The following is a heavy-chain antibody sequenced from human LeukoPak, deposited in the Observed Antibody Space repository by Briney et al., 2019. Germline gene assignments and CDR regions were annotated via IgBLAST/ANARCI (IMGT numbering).Heavy chain of an antibody. J-gene: IGHJ6*02. Sequence: PGGSLRLSCAASGFTFSSYAMSWVRQAPGKGLEWVSAISGSGGSTNYADSVKGRFTISRDNSKNTLYLQMNSLRAEDTAVYYCAKGRARFLEWLLYYYYYGMDVWGQGTTVTVSS. CDR3: AKGRARFLEWLLYYYYYGMDV. CDR2: ISGSGGST. D-gene: IGHD3-3*01. CDR1: GFTFSSYA. V-gene: IGHV3-23*01.